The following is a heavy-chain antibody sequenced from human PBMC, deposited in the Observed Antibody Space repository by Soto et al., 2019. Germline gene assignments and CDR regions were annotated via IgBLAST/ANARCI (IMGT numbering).Heavy chain of an antibody. CDR3: TRQEPKGAFDP. D-gene: IGHD3-16*01. J-gene: IGHJ5*02. Sequence: GGSLRLSCAASGFTFSGSAMHWVRQASGKGLEWVGRIRSKANSYATAYAASVKGRFTISGDDSKNTAYLQMNSLETEDTAVYYCTRQEPKGAFDPWGQGTLVTVSS. CDR2: IRSKANSYAT. CDR1: GFTFSGSA. V-gene: IGHV3-73*01.